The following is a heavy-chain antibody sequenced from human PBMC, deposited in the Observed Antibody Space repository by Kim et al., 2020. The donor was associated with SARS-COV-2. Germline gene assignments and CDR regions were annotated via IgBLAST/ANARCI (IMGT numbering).Heavy chain of an antibody. CDR3: ARQFRPQQLVDFEDYYYYYYGMDV. CDR2: IDPSDSYT. CDR1: GYSFTSYW. D-gene: IGHD6-13*01. V-gene: IGHV5-10-1*01. Sequence: GESLKISCKGSGYSFTSYWISWVRQMPGKGLEWMGRIDPSDSYTNYSPSFQGHVTISADKYISTAYLQWSSLKASDTAMYYCARQFRPQQLVDFEDYYYYYYGMDVWGQGTTVTVSS. J-gene: IGHJ6*02.